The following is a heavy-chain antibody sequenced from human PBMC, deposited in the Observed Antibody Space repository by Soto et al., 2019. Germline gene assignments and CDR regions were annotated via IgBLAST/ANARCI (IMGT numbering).Heavy chain of an antibody. CDR2: ISYDGSNE. CDR1: GFTFSSYG. Sequence: PGGSLRLSCAASGFTFSSYGIHWVRQAPGKGLEWVAAISYDGSNEHYADSVKGRFTISRDNSKNTLYLQMNSLRAEDTAVYFCAKDRRIAVAGTDYFDSWGQGTLVTVSS. V-gene: IGHV3-30*18. CDR3: AKDRRIAVAGTDYFDS. J-gene: IGHJ4*02. D-gene: IGHD6-19*01.